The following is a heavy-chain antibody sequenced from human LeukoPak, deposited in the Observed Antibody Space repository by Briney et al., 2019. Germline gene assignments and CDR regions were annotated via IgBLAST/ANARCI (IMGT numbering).Heavy chain of an antibody. CDR3: ARNNYGDAGYY. CDR1: GFTFSSYE. V-gene: IGHV3-48*01. CDR2: ISSSSSTI. Sequence: PGGSLRLSCAASGFTFSSYEMNWVRQAPGKGLEWVSYISSSSSTIYYADSVKGRFTISRDNAKNSLYLQMNSLRAEDTAVYYCARNNYGDAGYYWGQGTLVTVSS. J-gene: IGHJ4*02. D-gene: IGHD4-17*01.